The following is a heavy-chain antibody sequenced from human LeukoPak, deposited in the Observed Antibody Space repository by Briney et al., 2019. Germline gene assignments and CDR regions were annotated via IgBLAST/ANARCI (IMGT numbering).Heavy chain of an antibody. Sequence: SETLSLTCTVSGDSISSYYWSWIRQPPGKGLEWIGYIYTSGSTNYNPSLKSRVTISVDTSKNQFSLKLSSVTAADTAVYYCARLEFYYDSSGYYPNAYYFDYWGQGTLVTVSS. CDR1: GDSISSYY. CDR3: ARLEFYYDSSGYYPNAYYFDY. D-gene: IGHD3-22*01. V-gene: IGHV4-4*09. CDR2: IYTSGST. J-gene: IGHJ4*02.